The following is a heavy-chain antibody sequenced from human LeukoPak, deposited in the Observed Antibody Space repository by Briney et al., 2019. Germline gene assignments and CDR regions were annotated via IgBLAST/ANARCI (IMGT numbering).Heavy chain of an antibody. CDR1: GFTFSSYA. CDR3: ALGGETMVRGVIITSPFDY. Sequence: GGSLRPSCAASGFTFSSYAMSWVRQAPGKGLEWVSAISGSGGSTYYADSVKGRFTISRDNSKNTLYLQMNSLRAEDTAIYYRALGGETMVRGVIITSPFDYWGQGTLVTVSS. J-gene: IGHJ4*02. CDR2: ISGSGGST. D-gene: IGHD3-10*01. V-gene: IGHV3-23*01.